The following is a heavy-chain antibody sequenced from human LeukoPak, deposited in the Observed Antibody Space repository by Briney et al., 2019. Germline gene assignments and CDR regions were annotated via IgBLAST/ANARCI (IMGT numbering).Heavy chain of an antibody. CDR2: IYYSGST. CDR1: GGSISSYY. J-gene: IGHJ5*02. CDR3: ARVSLSGTYSLSDP. D-gene: IGHD1-26*01. Sequence: SETLSLTCTVSGGSISSYYWSWIRQPPGKGLEWMGYIYYSGSTIYNPSLKSRVTISVDTSKNQFSLKLSSVTAADTAVYYCARVSLSGTYSLSDPGGKEPLVTVS. V-gene: IGHV4-59*01.